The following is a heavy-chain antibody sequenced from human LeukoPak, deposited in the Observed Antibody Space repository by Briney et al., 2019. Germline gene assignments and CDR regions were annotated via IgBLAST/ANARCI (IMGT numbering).Heavy chain of an antibody. D-gene: IGHD3-3*01. CDR1: GYTLTELS. Sequence: ASVKVSCKVSGYTLTELSMHWVRQAPGKGLEWMGGFDPEDGETIYAQKFQGRVTMTEDTSTETAYMELSSPRSEDTAVYYCATDPLPTLPIGVPLSGWGQGTLVTVSS. J-gene: IGHJ4*02. V-gene: IGHV1-24*01. CDR3: ATDPLPTLPIGVPLSG. CDR2: FDPEDGET.